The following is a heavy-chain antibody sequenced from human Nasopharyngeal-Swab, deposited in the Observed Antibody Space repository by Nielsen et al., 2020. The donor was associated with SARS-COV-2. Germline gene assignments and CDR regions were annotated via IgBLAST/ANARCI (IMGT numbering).Heavy chain of an antibody. D-gene: IGHD3-10*01. CDR2: INAGNGNT. J-gene: IGHJ5*02. Sequence: ASVKVSCKASGYTFTSYAMHWVRQAPGQRLEWMGWINAGNGNTKYSQKFQGRVTITRDTSASTAYMELSSLRSEDTAVYYCARSMVRGVKGPFDPWGQGTLVTVSS. V-gene: IGHV1-3*01. CDR3: ARSMVRGVKGPFDP. CDR1: GYTFTSYA.